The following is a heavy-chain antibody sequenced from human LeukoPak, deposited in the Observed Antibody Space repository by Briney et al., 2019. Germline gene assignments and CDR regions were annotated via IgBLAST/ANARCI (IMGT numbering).Heavy chain of an antibody. CDR3: ARPALGYCSSTSCYTSWFDP. D-gene: IGHD2-2*02. V-gene: IGHV3-23*01. CDR2: ISGSGGST. J-gene: IGHJ5*02. CDR1: GFTFSSYA. Sequence: GGSLRLSCAASGFTFSSYAMSWVRQAPGKGLGWVSAISGSGGSTYYADSVKGRFTISRDNSKNTLYLQMNSLRAEDTAVYYCARPALGYCSSTSCYTSWFDPWGQGTLVTVSS.